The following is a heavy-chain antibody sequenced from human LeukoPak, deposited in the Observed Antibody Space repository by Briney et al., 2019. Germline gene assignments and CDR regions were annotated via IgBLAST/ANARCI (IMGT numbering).Heavy chain of an antibody. CDR3: AKDSSGYYKPIDS. D-gene: IGHD3-22*01. CDR2: ISGSGSNT. J-gene: IGHJ4*02. CDR1: GFTFNTYT. Sequence: GGSLRLSCAASGFTFNTYTMNWVRQAPGKGLEWVSSISGSGSNTYYADSVKGRFTISRDNSKNTLYLQMNSLRAEDTAVYYCAKDSSGYYKPIDSWGQGTLVIVSS. V-gene: IGHV3-23*01.